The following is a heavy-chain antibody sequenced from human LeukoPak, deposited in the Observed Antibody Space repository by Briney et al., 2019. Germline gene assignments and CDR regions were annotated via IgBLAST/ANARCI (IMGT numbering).Heavy chain of an antibody. CDR3: ARVGDYYDSSGASDY. CDR2: IYSGGST. Sequence: GGSLRLSCAASGFTVSSNYMSWVRQAPGKGLEWVSVIYSGGSTYYADSMKGRFTISRDNSKNTLYLQMNSLRAEDTAVYYCARVGDYYDSSGASDYWGQGTLVTVSS. V-gene: IGHV3-53*01. J-gene: IGHJ4*02. CDR1: GFTVSSNY. D-gene: IGHD3-22*01.